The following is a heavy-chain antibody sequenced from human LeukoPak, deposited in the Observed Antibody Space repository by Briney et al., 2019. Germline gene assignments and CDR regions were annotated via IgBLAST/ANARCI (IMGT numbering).Heavy chain of an antibody. CDR1: GFTFSSYS. CDR2: ISSSSSYI. V-gene: IGHV3-21*04. Sequence: GGSLRLSCAASGFTFSSYSVNWVRQAPGKGLEWVSSISSSSSYIYYADSVKGRFTISRDNAKNSLYLQMNSLRAEDTAVYYCARGVNYYDSSGYYGYWGQGTLVTVSS. CDR3: ARGVNYYDSSGYYGY. J-gene: IGHJ4*02. D-gene: IGHD3-22*01.